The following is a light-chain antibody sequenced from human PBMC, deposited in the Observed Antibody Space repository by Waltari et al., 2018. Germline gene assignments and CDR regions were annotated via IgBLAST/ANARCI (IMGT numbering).Light chain of an antibody. J-gene: IGLJ3*02. CDR1: SSDVGGYNY. CDR3: CSYAGSYTWV. Sequence: QSALTQPRSVSGSPGQSVTISCTGTSSDVGGYNYVSWYQQHPGKAPKLMIYDVSKRPSGVPDRFSGSQSGHTASLTISGLQAEDEADYCCCSYAGSYTWVFGGGTKLTVL. CDR2: DVS. V-gene: IGLV2-11*01.